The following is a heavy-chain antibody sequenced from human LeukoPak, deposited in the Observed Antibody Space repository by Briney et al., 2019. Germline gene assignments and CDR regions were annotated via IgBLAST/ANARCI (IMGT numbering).Heavy chain of an antibody. CDR3: AKANAMDV. CDR2: VNQDGSER. Sequence: GGSLRLSCAASGFTFSNYWMTWVRQAPGKGLEWVANVNQDGSERYYVNSVRGRFTISRDNAKNSLDLQMNSLRAENTALYFCAKANAMDVWGQGTTVTVSS. J-gene: IGHJ6*02. CDR1: GFTFSNYW. V-gene: IGHV3-7*01.